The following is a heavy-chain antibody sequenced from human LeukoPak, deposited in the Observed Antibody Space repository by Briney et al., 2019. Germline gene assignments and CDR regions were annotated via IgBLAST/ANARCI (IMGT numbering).Heavy chain of an antibody. D-gene: IGHD1-26*01. CDR2: ISGIVGST. J-gene: IGHJ4*02. V-gene: IGHV3-23*01. CDR3: VRRWTGGSSKFPWDY. Sequence: PGGSLRLSCAAPGFTFSSYAISWVRQAPGKGLEWVSDISGIVGSTYYGDSVKGRFTSSRDNSMKTKYLQMNSLRAEDTAVYYCVRRWTGGSSKFPWDYWGQGTLVTVSS. CDR1: GFTFSSYA.